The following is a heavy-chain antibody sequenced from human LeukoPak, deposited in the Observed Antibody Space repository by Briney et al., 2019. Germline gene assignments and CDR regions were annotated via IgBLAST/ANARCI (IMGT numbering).Heavy chain of an antibody. J-gene: IGHJ4*02. Sequence: PGGSLRLSCAASGFTFSSHGMSWVRQAPGKGLEWVSGISGNGGTTYYADSVKGRFTTCRDSSKNTMYLQMNSLKVENTALYYCAKRSSWYYYWGQGTLVTVSS. CDR2: ISGNGGTT. D-gene: IGHD3-3*01. CDR1: GFTFSSHG. V-gene: IGHV3-23*01. CDR3: AKRSSWYYY.